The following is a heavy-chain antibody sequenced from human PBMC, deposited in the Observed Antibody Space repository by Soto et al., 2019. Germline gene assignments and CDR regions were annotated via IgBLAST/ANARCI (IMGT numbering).Heavy chain of an antibody. D-gene: IGHD1-26*01. CDR2: IRFDGSNI. CDR3: ARDGVGSTAYFGYFDY. CDR1: AVHFIGYG. V-gene: IGHV3-33*01. Sequence: GGSLRLSSAASAVHFIGYGMHWVRQAPGKGLEWVAVIRFDGSNIYYADSVKGRFTISRDNARNMLYLQMNSLRAEDTAVYYCARDGVGSTAYFGYFDYWGLGTLVTVSS. J-gene: IGHJ4*02.